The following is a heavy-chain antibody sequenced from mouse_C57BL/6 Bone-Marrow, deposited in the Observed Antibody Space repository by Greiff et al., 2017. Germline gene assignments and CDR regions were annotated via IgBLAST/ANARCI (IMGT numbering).Heavy chain of an antibody. J-gene: IGHJ4*01. CDR3: ARWYYGSMDY. CDR1: GYTFTSYW. Sequence: QVQLQQPGAELVRPGSSVKLSCKASGYTFTSYWMHWVKQRPIQGLEWIGNIDPSDSETHYNQKFKDKATLTVDKSSSTAYMQLSSLTSEDSAVYYCARWYYGSMDYWGQGTSVTVSS. CDR2: IDPSDSET. V-gene: IGHV1-52*01. D-gene: IGHD1-1*01.